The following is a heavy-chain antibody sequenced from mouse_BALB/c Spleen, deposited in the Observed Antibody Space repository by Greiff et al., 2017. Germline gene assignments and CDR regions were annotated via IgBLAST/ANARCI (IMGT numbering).Heavy chain of an antibody. Sequence: VQLQQSGAELARPGASVKLSCKASGYTFTSYWMQWVKQRPGQGLEWIGAIYPGDGDTRYTQKFKGKATLTADKSSSTAYMQLSSLASEDSAVYYCAREGNDWYFDVWGAGTTVTVSS. CDR1: GYTFTSYW. CDR3: AREGNDWYFDV. CDR2: IYPGDGDT. J-gene: IGHJ1*01. D-gene: IGHD2-1*01. V-gene: IGHV1-87*01.